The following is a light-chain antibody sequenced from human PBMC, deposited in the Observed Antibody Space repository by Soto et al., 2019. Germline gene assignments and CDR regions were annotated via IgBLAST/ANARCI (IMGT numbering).Light chain of an antibody. CDR1: QSVSSN. CDR2: GAS. Sequence: EIVMTQSPATLSVSPRERATLSCRASQSVSSNLAWYQQKPGQAPRLLIYGASTRATGIPARFSGSGSGTEFTLTISSLQSEDFAVYYCQQYNNWPYTFGQETKLEIK. CDR3: QQYNNWPYT. V-gene: IGKV3-15*01. J-gene: IGKJ2*01.